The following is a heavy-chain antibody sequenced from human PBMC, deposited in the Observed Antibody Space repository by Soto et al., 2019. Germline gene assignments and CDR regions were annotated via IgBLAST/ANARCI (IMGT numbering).Heavy chain of an antibody. V-gene: IGHV4-39*01. Sequence: TSETLSLTSTVSGGSISSSTYYWGWMRQPPGKGLEWIASFFIGGNTYYNPSLKSRVTISVDTSKNQFSLKLSSVTAADTAVYYCARHTPAISISDHWGQGTLVTVSS. CDR3: ARHTPAISISDH. CDR1: GGSISSSTYY. D-gene: IGHD2-15*01. J-gene: IGHJ4*02. CDR2: FFIGGNT.